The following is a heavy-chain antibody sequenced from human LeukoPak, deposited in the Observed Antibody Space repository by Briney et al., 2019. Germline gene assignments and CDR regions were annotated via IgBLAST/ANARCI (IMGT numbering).Heavy chain of an antibody. V-gene: IGHV1-2*06. Sequence: ASVKVSCKASGYTFTGYYMHWVRQAPGQGLEWMGRINPNSGGTNYAQKFQGRVTMTRDTSISTAYTELSRLRSDDTAVYYCARDLKYCSGGSCYPGAYNWFDPWGQGTLVTVSS. D-gene: IGHD2-15*01. CDR3: ARDLKYCSGGSCYPGAYNWFDP. CDR1: GYTFTGYY. CDR2: INPNSGGT. J-gene: IGHJ5*02.